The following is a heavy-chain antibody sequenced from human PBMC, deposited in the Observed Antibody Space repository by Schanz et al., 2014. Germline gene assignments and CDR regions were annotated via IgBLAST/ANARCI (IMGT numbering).Heavy chain of an antibody. CDR1: GFTVRNSY. CDR2: IYSSGST. D-gene: IGHD2-2*01. J-gene: IGHJ6*02. V-gene: IGHV3-53*04. Sequence: DVQLVDSGGGLVQPGGSLRLSCAASGFTVRNSYIHWVRQAPGKGLEWVSTIYSSGSTVYADAVRGRFTISRDNSMNTVYLQMNSLRSDDAAVYHCARAQGVSSWYYGVDDWGQGTPVTVSS. CDR3: ARAQGVSSWYYGVDD.